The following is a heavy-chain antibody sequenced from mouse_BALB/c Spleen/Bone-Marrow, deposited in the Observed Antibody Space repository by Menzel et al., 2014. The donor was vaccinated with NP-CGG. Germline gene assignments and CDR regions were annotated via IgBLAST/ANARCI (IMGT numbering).Heavy chain of an antibody. V-gene: IGHV7-3*02. D-gene: IGHD1-1*01. Sequence: EVNVVESGGGLVQPGGSLRLSCATSGFTFTDYYMSWVRQPPGKALEWLGFIRNKANGYTTEYSASVKGRFTISRDNSQSILYLQMNTLRAEDSATYYCARDTNYGSFYWYFDVWGAGTTVTVSS. CDR3: ARDTNYGSFYWYFDV. CDR2: IRNKANGYTT. CDR1: GFTFTDYY. J-gene: IGHJ1*01.